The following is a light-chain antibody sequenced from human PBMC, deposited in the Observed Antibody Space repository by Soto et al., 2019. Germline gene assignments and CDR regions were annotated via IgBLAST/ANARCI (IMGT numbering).Light chain of an antibody. CDR3: QQRTDWRVT. CDR1: QNVYFY. V-gene: IGKV3-11*01. CDR2: DAS. Sequence: IVLTQSPGTLSLSPGERATVSCRASQNVYFYLAWYQHKPGQAPRLLIYDASNRATGIPTRFSGSGSGTEFTLTISSLEPEDFAVYYCQQRTDWRVTFGGGTKVDIK. J-gene: IGKJ4*01.